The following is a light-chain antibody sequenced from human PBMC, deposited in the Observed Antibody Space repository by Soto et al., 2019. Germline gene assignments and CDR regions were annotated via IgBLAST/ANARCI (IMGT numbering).Light chain of an antibody. V-gene: IGLV1-40*01. Sequence: QSVLTQPPSVSGAPGQRVTISCTGSYSNIGAGYEVHWYQQIPGTAPKLLISGHNNRPSGVPDRFFGSKSGTSASLTIIGLQAEGEADYYCQSYDSSLSGSGVFGGGTKVTVL. J-gene: IGLJ3*02. CDR1: YSNIGAGYE. CDR3: QSYDSSLSGSGV. CDR2: GHN.